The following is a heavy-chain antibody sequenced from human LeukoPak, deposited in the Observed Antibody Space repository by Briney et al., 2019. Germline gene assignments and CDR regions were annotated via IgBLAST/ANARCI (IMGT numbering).Heavy chain of an antibody. CDR2: IRYDGSNK. J-gene: IGHJ4*02. CDR1: GFTFSSYG. CDR3: ARHRDGYNRAYYFDY. V-gene: IGHV3-30*02. D-gene: IGHD5-24*01. Sequence: GGSLRLSCAASGFTFSSYGMHWLRQAPGQGLEWVAFIRYDGSNKYYADSVKGRFTISRDNAKNSLYLQMNSLRAEDTAVYYCARHRDGYNRAYYFDYWGQGTLVTVSS.